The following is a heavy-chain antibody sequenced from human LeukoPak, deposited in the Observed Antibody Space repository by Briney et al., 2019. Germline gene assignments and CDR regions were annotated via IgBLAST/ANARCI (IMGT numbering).Heavy chain of an antibody. CDR3: AKDHLLRVVVPAAPNWFDP. V-gene: IGHV3-23*01. CDR1: GFTFSSYA. D-gene: IGHD2-2*01. Sequence: GGSLRLSCAASGFTFSSYAMSWFRQAPGKGLEWVSGISGSGIGGRTHYANSVKGRFTISRDNSKNTLYLQMNSLRAEDTAVYYCAKDHLLRVVVPAAPNWFDPWGQGTLVTVSS. J-gene: IGHJ5*02. CDR2: ISGSGIGGRT.